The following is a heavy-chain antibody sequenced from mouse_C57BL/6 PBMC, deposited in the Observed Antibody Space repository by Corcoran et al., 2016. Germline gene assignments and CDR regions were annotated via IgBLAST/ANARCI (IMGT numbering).Heavy chain of an antibody. V-gene: IGHV1-76*01. CDR2: IYPGSGNT. D-gene: IGHD4-1*01. J-gene: IGHJ1*03. CDR3: AREGLGPRGYFDV. Sequence: QVQLKQSGAELVRPGASVKLSCKASGYTFTAYYINWVKQRPGQGLEWIARIYPGSGNTYYNETFKGKATLTAEKSSSTAYMQLSSLTSEDSAVYFCAREGLGPRGYFDVWGTGTTVTVSS. CDR1: GYTFTAYY.